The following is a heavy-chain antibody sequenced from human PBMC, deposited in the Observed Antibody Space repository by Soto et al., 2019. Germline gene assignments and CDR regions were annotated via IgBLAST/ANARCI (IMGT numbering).Heavy chain of an antibody. D-gene: IGHD6-19*01. J-gene: IGHJ6*02. CDR2: INPNSGGT. V-gene: IGHV1-2*04. CDR3: ARAVEQWDPPEEYYYYYGMDV. Sequence: ASVKVSCKASGYTFTGYYMHWVRQAPGQGLEWMGWINPNSGGTNYAQKFQGWVTMTRDTSISTAYMELSRLRSDDTAVYYCARAVEQWDPPEEYYYYYGMDVWGQGTTVTVSS. CDR1: GYTFTGYY.